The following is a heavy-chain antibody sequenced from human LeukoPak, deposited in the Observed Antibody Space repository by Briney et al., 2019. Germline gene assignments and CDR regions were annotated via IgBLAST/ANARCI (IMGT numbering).Heavy chain of an antibody. CDR1: GGSISNYY. Sequence: PSETLSPTCTVSGGSISNYYWSWIRQPPGKGLEWIAYIYYGGSTKYNPSLKSRVSISIDTSENQFSLRLGSVTAADTAVYYCARVGSGSYYNLDYWGQGTLVTVSS. D-gene: IGHD3-10*01. J-gene: IGHJ4*02. V-gene: IGHV4-59*01. CDR2: IYYGGST. CDR3: ARVGSGSYYNLDY.